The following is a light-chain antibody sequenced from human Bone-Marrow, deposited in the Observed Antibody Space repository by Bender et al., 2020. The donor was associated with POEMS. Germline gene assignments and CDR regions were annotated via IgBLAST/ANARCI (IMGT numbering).Light chain of an antibody. CDR3: ASWDDSLSVHV. Sequence: QSVLTQPPSASGTPGQRVTISCSGSRSDIGSNYVSWYQQLPGTAPKLLIYRNSDRPSGVPDRFSGSKSGTSGSLAISGLRSGDEADYYCASWDDSLSVHVFGTGTKVTVL. CDR1: RSDIGSNY. V-gene: IGLV1-47*01. CDR2: RNS. J-gene: IGLJ1*01.